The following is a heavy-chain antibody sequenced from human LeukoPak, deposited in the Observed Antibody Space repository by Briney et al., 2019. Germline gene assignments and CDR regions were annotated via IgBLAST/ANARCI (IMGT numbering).Heavy chain of an antibody. Sequence: GGSLRLSCAASGFTFSTYTMNWVRQAPGKGLEWLSHISSSSNTIYYADSVKGRFIISRDNAKNSLYLQMNSLRAEDTAVYYCARGMSGYYGMDVWGQGTTVTVSS. CDR1: GFTFSTYT. J-gene: IGHJ6*02. CDR2: ISSSSNTI. CDR3: ARGMSGYYGMDV. V-gene: IGHV3-48*01.